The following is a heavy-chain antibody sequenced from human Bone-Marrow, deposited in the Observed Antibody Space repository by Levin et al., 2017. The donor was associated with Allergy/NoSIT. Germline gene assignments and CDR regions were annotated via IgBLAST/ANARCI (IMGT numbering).Heavy chain of an antibody. CDR1: GYIFSNNA. V-gene: IGHV3-30-3*01. CDR2: ISYDGSDK. D-gene: IGHD6-25*01. Sequence: LSLTCVGSGYIFSNNAMHWVRQAPGKGLEWVAVISYDGSDKYYADSVKGRFSISRDNSKNTLFLQMNSLRTEDTAVYYCARVRGGNYYYYYGMDVWGQGTTVTVS. CDR3: ARVRGGNYYYYYGMDV. J-gene: IGHJ6*02.